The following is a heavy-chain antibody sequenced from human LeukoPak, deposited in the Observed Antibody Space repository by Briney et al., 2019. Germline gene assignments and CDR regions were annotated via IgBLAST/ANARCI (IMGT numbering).Heavy chain of an antibody. CDR2: IWYDGSNE. CDR3: ARDWSDQLLGYNWFDP. CDR1: GFTFSSYG. V-gene: IGHV3-33*08. Sequence: PGRSLRLSCAASGFTFSSYGMHWVRQAPGKGLEWVAVIWYDGSNEYYADSVKGRFTISRDNSKNTLYLQTNSLRAEDTAVYYCARDWSDQLLGYNWFDPWGQGTLVTVSS. J-gene: IGHJ5*02. D-gene: IGHD2-2*01.